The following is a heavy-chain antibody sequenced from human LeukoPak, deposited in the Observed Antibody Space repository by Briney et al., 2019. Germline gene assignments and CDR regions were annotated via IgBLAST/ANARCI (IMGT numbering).Heavy chain of an antibody. D-gene: IGHD2-2*01. V-gene: IGHV1-2*02. CDR1: GYTFTGYY. Sequence: ASVKVSCKASGYTFTGYYMHWVRQAPGQGLEWMGWINPNSGGTNYAQKFQGRVTMTRDTSISTAYMELSRLRSDDTAVYYCARESPPLGYCSSTSCYGAFDIWGQGTMVTVSS. J-gene: IGHJ3*02. CDR2: INPNSGGT. CDR3: ARESPPLGYCSSTSCYGAFDI.